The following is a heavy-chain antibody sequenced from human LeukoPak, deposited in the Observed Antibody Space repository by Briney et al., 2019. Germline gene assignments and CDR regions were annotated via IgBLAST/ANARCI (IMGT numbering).Heavy chain of an antibody. D-gene: IGHD3-10*01. CDR3: TMGEYYYGSGSSPLDY. Sequence: ASVKVSCKASGYTFTSYYMHWVRQAPGQGLEWMGIINPSGGSTSYAQKFQGRVTMTRDTSTSTVYMELSSLRSEDTAVYYCTMGEYYYGSGSSPLDYWGQGTLVTVSS. V-gene: IGHV1-46*03. CDR1: GYTFTSYY. J-gene: IGHJ4*02. CDR2: INPSGGST.